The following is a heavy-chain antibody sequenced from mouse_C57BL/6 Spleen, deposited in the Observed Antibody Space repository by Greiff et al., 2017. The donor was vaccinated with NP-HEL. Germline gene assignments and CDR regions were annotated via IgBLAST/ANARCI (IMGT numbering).Heavy chain of an antibody. CDR1: GYTFTDYY. J-gene: IGHJ4*01. D-gene: IGHD2-10*02. Sequence: EVQLQQSGPELVKPGASVKISCKASGYTFTDYYMNWVQQSHGKSLEWIGDINPNNGGTSYKQKFKGKATLTVDKSSSTAYMDLRSLTSEDSAVYYCARRGGYGNYDYAMDYWGKGTSVTVSS. CDR3: ARRGGYGNYDYAMDY. V-gene: IGHV1-26*01. CDR2: INPNNGGT.